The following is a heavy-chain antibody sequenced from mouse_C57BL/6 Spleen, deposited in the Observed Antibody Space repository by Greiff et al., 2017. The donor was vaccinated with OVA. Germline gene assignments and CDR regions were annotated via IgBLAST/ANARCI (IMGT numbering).Heavy chain of an antibody. Sequence: VQLKASGPGLVQPSQSLSLTCTVSGFSLTRYGVPWVRQSPGKGLEWLGVIWSGGSTDYNAAFISRLSISKDNSKSQVFFKMNSLQADDTAIYYCARKGTTVVAPYYYAMDYWGQGTSVTVSS. V-gene: IGHV2-2*01. CDR1: GFSLTRYG. CDR2: IWSGGST. CDR3: ARKGTTVVAPYYYAMDY. D-gene: IGHD1-1*01. J-gene: IGHJ4*01.